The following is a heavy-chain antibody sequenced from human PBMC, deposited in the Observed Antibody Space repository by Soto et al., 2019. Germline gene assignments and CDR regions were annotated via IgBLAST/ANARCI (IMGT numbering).Heavy chain of an antibody. CDR2: ISGSGGST. D-gene: IGHD6-19*01. J-gene: IGHJ4*02. CDR1: GFTFSSYA. CDR3: VNVESGIAVAVDY. Sequence: EVQLLESGGGLVQPGGSLRLSCAASGFTFSSYAMSWVRQAPGKGLEWVSAISGSGGSTYYADSVKGRFTISRDNSKNTLYLQMNSLRAGDTAVYYCVNVESGIAVAVDYWGQGTLVTVSS. V-gene: IGHV3-23*01.